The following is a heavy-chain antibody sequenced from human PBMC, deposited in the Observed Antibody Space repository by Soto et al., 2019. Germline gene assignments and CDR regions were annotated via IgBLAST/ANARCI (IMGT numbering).Heavy chain of an antibody. D-gene: IGHD3-10*01. V-gene: IGHV1-2*02. CDR3: ARVKYGNLRPPTSRFHP. CDR2: INPDSGAT. Sequence: ASVKVSCKASGYPFTTYYIHWVRQAPGQGLEWMAWINPDSGATYSAPKFQGRVTVTSDTSISTASMEMSRLTSDDTAVYYCARVKYGNLRPPTSRFHPWGQGTLVTVSS. CDR1: GYPFTTYY. J-gene: IGHJ5*02.